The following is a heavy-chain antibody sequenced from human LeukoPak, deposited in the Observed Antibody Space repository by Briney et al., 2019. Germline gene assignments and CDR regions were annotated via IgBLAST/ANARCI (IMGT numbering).Heavy chain of an antibody. Sequence: SETLSLTCAVYGGSFSGYYWSWIRQPPGKGLEWIGEINHSGSTNYNPSLKSRVTISVDTSKNQFSLKLSSVTAADTAVYYCARFYYDSRAFDYWGQGTLVTVSS. D-gene: IGHD3-22*01. J-gene: IGHJ4*02. V-gene: IGHV4-34*01. CDR1: GGSFSGYY. CDR2: INHSGST. CDR3: ARFYYDSRAFDY.